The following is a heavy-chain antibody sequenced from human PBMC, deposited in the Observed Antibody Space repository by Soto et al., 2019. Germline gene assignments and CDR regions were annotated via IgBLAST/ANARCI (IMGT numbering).Heavy chain of an antibody. CDR1: EGTFTTIA. J-gene: IGHJ4*02. V-gene: IGHV1-69*01. Sequence: QAQVVQSGAEVRKPGPSVKLSGKASEGTFTTIAIAWLRQAPGQGLEWMGGIIPYYNTLNYAQKFQDRVTITADDSTNTVYMELSSLRSDDTAVYFCASGASRWYPYGFDSWAQGTLVTVSS. CDR2: IIPYYNTL. CDR3: ASGASRWYPYGFDS. D-gene: IGHD6-13*01.